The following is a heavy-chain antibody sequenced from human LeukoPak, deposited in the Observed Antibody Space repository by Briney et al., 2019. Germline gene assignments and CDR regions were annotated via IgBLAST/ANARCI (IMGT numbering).Heavy chain of an antibody. J-gene: IGHJ5*02. Sequence: SETLPLTCAVYGGSFSGYYWSWIRQPPGKGLEWIGEINHSGSTNYNPSLKSRVTISVDTSKNQFSLKLSSVTAADTAVYYCARHDNWNDGFDPWGQGTLVTVSS. D-gene: IGHD1-20*01. V-gene: IGHV4-34*01. CDR3: ARHDNWNDGFDP. CDR2: INHSGST. CDR1: GGSFSGYY.